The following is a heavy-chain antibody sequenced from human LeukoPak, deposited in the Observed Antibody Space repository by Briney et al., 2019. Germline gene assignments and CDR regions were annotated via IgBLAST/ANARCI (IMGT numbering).Heavy chain of an antibody. Sequence: GGSLRLSCAASGFTFSNYAMHWVRQAPGKGLEWVSLISSGGTYEYYADSVKGRFTISRDNSKNTLYLQLNSLRAEDTAVYYCARDSTYYYDSGSSGPHYFDNWGQGTLVSVSS. CDR1: GFTFSNYA. J-gene: IGHJ4*02. CDR3: ARDSTYYYDSGSSGPHYFDN. CDR2: ISSGGTYE. V-gene: IGHV3-30*01. D-gene: IGHD3-10*01.